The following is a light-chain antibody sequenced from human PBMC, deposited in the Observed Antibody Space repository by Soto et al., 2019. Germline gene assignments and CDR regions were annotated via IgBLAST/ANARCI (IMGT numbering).Light chain of an antibody. Sequence: DIQMTQSPSSVSASVGDRVTITCRASQGISSWLVWYQQKPGKAPKLLIYAASSLPSGVPSRFSGSGSGTDFTLTISSLQPEDFATYYCQQANRFPLTFGGGTKVEIK. J-gene: IGKJ4*01. CDR3: QQANRFPLT. CDR1: QGISSW. CDR2: AAS. V-gene: IGKV1-12*01.